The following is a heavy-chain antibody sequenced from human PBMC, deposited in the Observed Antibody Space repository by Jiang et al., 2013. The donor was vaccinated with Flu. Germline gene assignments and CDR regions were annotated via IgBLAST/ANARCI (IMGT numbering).Heavy chain of an antibody. V-gene: IGHV6-1*01. CDR3: ARGTFGVTDS. D-gene: IGHD3-10*01. Sequence: SVSSNTAAWNWIRQSPSRGLEWLGRAYFRSYWYDEYAESVKSRITINPDTSKNQFSLQLKFVTPEDTAVYYCARGTFGVTDSWGQGTLVTVSS. J-gene: IGHJ5*01. CDR1: SVSSNTAA. CDR2: AYFRSYWYD.